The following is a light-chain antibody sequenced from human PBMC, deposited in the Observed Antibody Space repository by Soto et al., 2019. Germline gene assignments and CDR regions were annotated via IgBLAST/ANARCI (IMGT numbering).Light chain of an antibody. Sequence: CELTRAVSGTRAALDGGTIFCSRSSSNIGNNYVSWYQQLPGTAPKLLIYDNNKRPSGIPDRFSGSKSGTSATLGITGLQTGDEADYYCGTWDSSLSAVVFGGGTKVTVL. CDR2: DNN. V-gene: IGLV1-51*01. CDR1: SSNIGNNY. J-gene: IGLJ2*01. CDR3: GTWDSSLSAVV.